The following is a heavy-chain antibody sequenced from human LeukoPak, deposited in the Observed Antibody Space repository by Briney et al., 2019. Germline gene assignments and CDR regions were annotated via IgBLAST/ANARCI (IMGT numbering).Heavy chain of an antibody. J-gene: IGHJ4*02. Sequence: GGSLRLSCAASGFTFSSYAMSWVRQAPGQGLEWVSAISGSGGSTYYADSVKGRFTISRDNSKNTLYLQMNSLRAEDTAVYYCAKESELYYDFWSGYLDYWGQGTLVTVSS. D-gene: IGHD3-3*01. V-gene: IGHV3-23*01. CDR3: AKESELYYDFWSGYLDY. CDR2: ISGSGGST. CDR1: GFTFSSYA.